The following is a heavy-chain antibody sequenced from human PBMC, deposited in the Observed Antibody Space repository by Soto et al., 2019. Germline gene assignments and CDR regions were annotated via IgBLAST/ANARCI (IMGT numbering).Heavy chain of an antibody. CDR2: INPNSGGT. D-gene: IGHD2-2*01. CDR1: GYTFTGYY. V-gene: IGHV1-2*04. J-gene: IGHJ4*02. CDR3: ARGGWQYQLLTFDY. Sequence: GASVKVSCKASGYTFTGYYMHWVRQAPGQGLEWMGWINPNSGGTNYAQKFRGWVTMTRDTSISTAYMELSRLRSDDTAVYYCARGGWQYQLLTFDYWGQGTLVTVSS.